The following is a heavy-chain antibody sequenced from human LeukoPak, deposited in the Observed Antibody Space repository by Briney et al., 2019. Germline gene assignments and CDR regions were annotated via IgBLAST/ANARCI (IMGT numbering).Heavy chain of an antibody. D-gene: IGHD1-26*01. V-gene: IGHV1-46*01. J-gene: IGHJ5*02. CDR1: GYTFTSYY. CDR2: INPTGGST. Sequence: ASVKVSCKASGYTFTSYYMHWVRQAPGQGLEWMGLINPTGGSTGYAQKFQGRVTMTRDMSTSTDYMELSSLRSEDTAIYYCARDNSVGDNAWWFDPWGQGPWSPSPQ. CDR3: ARDNSVGDNAWWFDP.